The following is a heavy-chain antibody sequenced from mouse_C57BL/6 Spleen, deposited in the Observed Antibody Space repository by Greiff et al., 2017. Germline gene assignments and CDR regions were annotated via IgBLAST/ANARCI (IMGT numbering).Heavy chain of an antibody. Sequence: EVMLVESGGGLVKPGGSLKLSCAASGFTFSSYAMTWVRQTPEKRLEWVATISDGGSYTYYPDNVKGRFTISRDNAKNNLYMQMSHLKSEVTTMYYCARVRYSGSSEARYYAMDYWGQGTSVTVSS. D-gene: IGHD1-1*01. CDR1: GFTFSSYA. J-gene: IGHJ4*01. V-gene: IGHV5-4*03. CDR2: ISDGGSYT. CDR3: ARVRYSGSSEARYYAMDY.